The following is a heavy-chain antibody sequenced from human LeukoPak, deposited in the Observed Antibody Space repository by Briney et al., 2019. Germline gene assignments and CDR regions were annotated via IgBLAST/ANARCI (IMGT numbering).Heavy chain of an antibody. CDR1: GGSISSYY. V-gene: IGHV4-59*01. CDR3: ARVSYSYGLLHFDY. J-gene: IGHJ4*02. Sequence: SETLSLTCTVSGGSISSYYWSWIRQPPGKGLEWIGYIYYSGSTNYNPSLKSRVTISVDTSKNQFSLKLSSETAADTAVYYCARVSYSYGLLHFDYWGQGTLVTVSS. CDR2: IYYSGST. D-gene: IGHD5-18*01.